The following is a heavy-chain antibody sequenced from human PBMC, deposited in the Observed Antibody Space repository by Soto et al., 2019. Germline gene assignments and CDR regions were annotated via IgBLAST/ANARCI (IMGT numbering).Heavy chain of an antibody. J-gene: IGHJ4*02. CDR2: IYHTGTT. D-gene: IGHD2-15*01. CDR1: RGSISSSSYY. V-gene: IGHV4-39*01. Sequence: SETLSLTCTVSRGSISSSSYYWAWIRQPPGKGLEWIGTIYHTGTTSYNPSLESRVTISVDTSKNQFSLKLSSVTAADTAVYYCARRSCSGGSCYRGALDYRGQGTLVTVSS. CDR3: ARRSCSGGSCYRGALDY.